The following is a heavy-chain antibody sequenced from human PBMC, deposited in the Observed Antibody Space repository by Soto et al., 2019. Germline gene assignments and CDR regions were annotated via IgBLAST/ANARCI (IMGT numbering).Heavy chain of an antibody. Sequence: QVQLVQSGAEVKKPGASVKVSCKASGYTFTSYGISWVRQAPGQGLEWMGWISAYNGNTNYAQKLQGSVTMTTDTSTSTAYMELRSLRSDDTAVYYCARVRDSSGWYRPIGWFDPWGQGTLVTVSS. J-gene: IGHJ5*02. D-gene: IGHD6-19*01. CDR3: ARVRDSSGWYRPIGWFDP. CDR2: ISAYNGNT. CDR1: GYTFTSYG. V-gene: IGHV1-18*01.